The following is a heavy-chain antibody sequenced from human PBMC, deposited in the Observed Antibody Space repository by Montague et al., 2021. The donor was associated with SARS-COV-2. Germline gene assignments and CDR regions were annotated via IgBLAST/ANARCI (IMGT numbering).Heavy chain of an antibody. CDR2: MSNSNSYI. CDR1: GFTFSSYS. J-gene: IGHJ4*02. CDR3: ARAAWGYYDSSGYLDY. V-gene: IGHV3-21*01. D-gene: IGHD3-22*01. Sequence: SLRLSCAASGFTFSSYSMNWVRQAPGKGLEWVSSMSNSNSYIYYADSVKGRFTISRDNAKNLLYLQMNSLRAEDTAVYYCARAAWGYYDSSGYLDYWGQGTLVTVSS.